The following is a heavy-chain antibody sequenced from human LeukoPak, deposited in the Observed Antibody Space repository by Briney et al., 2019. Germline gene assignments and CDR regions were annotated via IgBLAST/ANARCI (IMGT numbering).Heavy chain of an antibody. CDR1: GGSFSGYY. D-gene: IGHD5-12*01. V-gene: IGHV4-38-2*01. CDR2: IYHSGST. Sequence: SETLSLTCAVYGGSFSGYYWGWIRQPPGKGLEWIGSIYHSGSTYYNPSLKSRVTISVDTSKNQFSLKLSSVTAADTAVYYCASTVIEVATSYFDYWGQGTLVTVSS. CDR3: ASTVIEVATSYFDY. J-gene: IGHJ4*02.